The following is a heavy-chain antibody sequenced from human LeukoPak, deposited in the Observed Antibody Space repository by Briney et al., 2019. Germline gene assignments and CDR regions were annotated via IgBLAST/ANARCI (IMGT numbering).Heavy chain of an antibody. J-gene: IGHJ4*02. CDR1: GFNFNTYA. CDR3: ARLRGEAGTHLSYDY. CDR2: ISGVGGST. Sequence: GGSLRLSCAASGFNFNTYAMSWVRQAPGKGLEWVSTISGVGGSTYYADSVKGRFTISRDNSKNTLYVQMNSLRVEDTAVYYCARLRGEAGTHLSYDYWGQGTLVTVSS. V-gene: IGHV3-23*01. D-gene: IGHD1-1*01.